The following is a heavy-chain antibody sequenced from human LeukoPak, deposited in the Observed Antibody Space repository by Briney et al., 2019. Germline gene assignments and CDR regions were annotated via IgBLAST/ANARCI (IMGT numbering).Heavy chain of an antibody. Sequence: GGSLRLSCAASGFTFRSYRMNWVRQAPGKGLEWVASIKQGESERYYVDSVNGRFTISRDNAKNSLYLQMNSLRAEDTAVYYCARESHTTLFDYWGQGTLVTVSS. CDR3: ARESHTTLFDY. CDR1: GFTFRSYR. D-gene: IGHD2/OR15-2a*01. V-gene: IGHV3-7*01. J-gene: IGHJ4*02. CDR2: IKQGESER.